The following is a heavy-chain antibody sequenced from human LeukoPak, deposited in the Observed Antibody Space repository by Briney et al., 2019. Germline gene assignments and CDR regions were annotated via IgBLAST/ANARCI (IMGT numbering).Heavy chain of an antibody. CDR1: GFTFSNYW. CDR2: IKPDGSEK. V-gene: IGHV3-7*01. Sequence: PPGGSLRLSCAASGFTFSNYWMTWVRQAPGKGLEWVANIKPDGSEKYYVDSVKGRFTISGDNAKNSLYLHMNSLTAEDTAVYYCARVHADWGQGTLVTVSS. CDR3: ARVHAD. J-gene: IGHJ4*02.